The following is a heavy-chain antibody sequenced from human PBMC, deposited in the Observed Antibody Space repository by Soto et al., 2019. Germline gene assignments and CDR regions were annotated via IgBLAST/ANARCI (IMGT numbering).Heavy chain of an antibody. CDR2: IWHDGSNK. V-gene: IGHV3-33*01. Sequence: GGSLRLSCAASGFTFSSYGRHWVRQAPGKGLEWVAVIWHDGSNKYHADSVKGRFTISRDNSKNTLFLQMNSPRAEDTAASYCARDMAWLGELSTNYFDFWGQGTLVTVSS. CDR3: ARDMAWLGELSTNYFDF. J-gene: IGHJ4*02. D-gene: IGHD3-10*01. CDR1: GFTFSSYG.